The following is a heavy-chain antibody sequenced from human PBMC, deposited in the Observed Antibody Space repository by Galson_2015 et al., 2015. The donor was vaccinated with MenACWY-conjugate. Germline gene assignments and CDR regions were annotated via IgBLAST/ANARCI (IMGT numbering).Heavy chain of an antibody. CDR1: GYTFTSYA. Sequence: SVKVSCKASGYTFTSYAMNWVRQAPGQGLEWMGWINTNTGNPTYAQGFTGRFVFSLDTSVSTAYLQISSLKAEDTAVYYCARDSIWFGERGLADYWGQGTLVTVSS. D-gene: IGHD3-10*01. J-gene: IGHJ4*02. CDR2: INTNTGNP. V-gene: IGHV7-4-1*02. CDR3: ARDSIWFGERGLADY.